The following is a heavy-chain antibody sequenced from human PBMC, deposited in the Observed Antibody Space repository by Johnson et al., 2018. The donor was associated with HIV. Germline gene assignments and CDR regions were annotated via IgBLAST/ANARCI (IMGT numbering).Heavy chain of an antibody. Sequence: VQLVESGGALVQPGGSLRLSCEVSGFTISTFWMHWVRQVPGKGLMWVSRISGDGSSSSYADSVKGRFTISRDNAKNTLYLQMNSLRAEDTAVYHCARVLMRGAYYYDSSGFYIWGQGTMVTVSS. CDR1: GFTISTFW. CDR3: ARVLMRGAYYYDSSGFYI. CDR2: ISGDGSSS. D-gene: IGHD3-22*01. J-gene: IGHJ3*02. V-gene: IGHV3-74*02.